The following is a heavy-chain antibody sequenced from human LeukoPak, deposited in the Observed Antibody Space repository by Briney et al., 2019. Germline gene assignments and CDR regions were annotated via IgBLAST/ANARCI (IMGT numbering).Heavy chain of an antibody. J-gene: IGHJ4*02. Sequence: GGSLRLSCAASGFTFSTYTMNWVRQAPGKGLEWVSSISGNVNYKYYTDSVKGRFTISRDNAKNSLYLQMNSLRVEDTAVYYCARGGTHYDSSGYSFDYWGQGTLVTVSS. CDR3: ARGGTHYDSSGYSFDY. CDR2: ISGNVNYK. V-gene: IGHV3-21*01. CDR1: GFTFSTYT. D-gene: IGHD3-22*01.